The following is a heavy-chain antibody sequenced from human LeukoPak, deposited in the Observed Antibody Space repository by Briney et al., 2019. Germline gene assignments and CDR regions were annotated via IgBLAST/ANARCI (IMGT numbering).Heavy chain of an antibody. CDR1: GFTFSNYW. V-gene: IGHV3-74*01. CDR3: ARGYDY. J-gene: IGHJ4*02. Sequence: GGSLRLSCAASGFTFSNYWMHWVRQGPGKGLVWVSRINTDGTSTTYADSVKGRFTISRDNAKNTLYLQMNSLRAEDTAVYYRARGYDYWGQGTLVTVSS. CDR2: INTDGTST.